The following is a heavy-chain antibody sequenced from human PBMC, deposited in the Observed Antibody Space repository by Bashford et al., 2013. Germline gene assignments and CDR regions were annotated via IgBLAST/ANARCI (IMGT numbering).Heavy chain of an antibody. CDR3: ARDRWNIVVVPGFSGWFDP. V-gene: IGHV3-30-3*01. J-gene: IGHJ5*02. Sequence: VRQAPGKGLEWVAVISYDGSNKYYADSVKGRFTISRDNSKNTLYLQMNSLRAEDTAVYYCARDRWNIVVVPGFSGWFDPWGQGTLVTVSS. D-gene: IGHD2-2*01. CDR2: ISYDGSNK.